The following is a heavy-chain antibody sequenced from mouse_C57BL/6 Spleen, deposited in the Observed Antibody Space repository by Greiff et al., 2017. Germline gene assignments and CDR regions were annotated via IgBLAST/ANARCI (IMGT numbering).Heavy chain of an antibody. Sequence: EVKVVESGGGLVQSGRSLRLSCATSGFTFSDFYMEWVRQAPGKGLEWIAASRNKANDYTTEYSASVKGRFIVSRDTSQSILYLQMNALRAEDTAIYYCARDAHWAYYAMDYWGQGTSVTVSS. CDR1: GFTFSDFY. D-gene: IGHD4-1*01. J-gene: IGHJ4*01. V-gene: IGHV7-1*01. CDR2: SRNKANDYTT. CDR3: ARDAHWAYYAMDY.